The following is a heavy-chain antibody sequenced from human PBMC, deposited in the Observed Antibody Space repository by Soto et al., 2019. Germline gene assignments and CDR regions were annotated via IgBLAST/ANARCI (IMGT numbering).Heavy chain of an antibody. CDR1: GLTFSSCG. Sequence: PGGSLRLSCRASGLTFSSCGMHWVRQAPGKGLEWVAVISYDGSNKYYADSVKGRFTISRDNSKNTLYLQMNSLRAEDTAVYYCAKAHYSSGWSSDYWGQGTLVTVSS. D-gene: IGHD6-19*01. V-gene: IGHV3-30*18. CDR3: AKAHYSSGWSSDY. J-gene: IGHJ4*02. CDR2: ISYDGSNK.